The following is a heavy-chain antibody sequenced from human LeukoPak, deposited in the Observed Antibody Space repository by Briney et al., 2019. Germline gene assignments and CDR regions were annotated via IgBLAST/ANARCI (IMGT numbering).Heavy chain of an antibody. D-gene: IGHD2-21*01. CDR2: ISNDGSNE. CDR1: GFTFSNYG. V-gene: IGHV3-30*18. Sequence: GGSLRLSCAASGFTFSNYGMHWVRQAPGKGLEWVALISNDGSNEYYGDSVEGRFTISRDNSKNTLYLQMNSLIPADAAVYYCAKDMGRLWWCLGDWGQGTLVTVSA. CDR3: AKDMGRLWWCLGD. J-gene: IGHJ4*02.